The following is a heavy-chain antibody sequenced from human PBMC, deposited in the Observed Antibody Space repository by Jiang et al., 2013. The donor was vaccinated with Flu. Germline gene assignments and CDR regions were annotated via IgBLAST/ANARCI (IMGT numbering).Heavy chain of an antibody. J-gene: IGHJ4*02. CDR2: IKSRTDGGTT. Sequence: VQLLESGGGLVKPGGSLRVSCAASGFTFTNAWMNWVRQAPGKGLEWVGRIKSRTDGGTTDYGAPVKGRFTISRDDSKNTLYLQMNSLKPEDTAVYYCTTERIVGLSYQFYFDYWGQGTLVTVSS. V-gene: IGHV3-15*07. D-gene: IGHD2/OR15-2a*01. CDR1: GFTFTNAW. CDR3: TTERIVGLSYQFYFDY.